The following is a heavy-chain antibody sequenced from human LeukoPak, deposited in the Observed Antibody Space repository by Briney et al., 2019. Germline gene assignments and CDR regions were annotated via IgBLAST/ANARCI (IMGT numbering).Heavy chain of an antibody. CDR3: ARAQRYYDSSGYYSHYYYYMDV. D-gene: IGHD3-22*01. J-gene: IGHJ6*03. Sequence: GGSLRLSCAASGFTFSSYEQNWVRQAPGKGLEWVSYIRNSGCIIYYPDSVKGRFPIPRDNARNSLYLQMNSLRAEDTAVYYCARAQRYYDSSGYYSHYYYYMDVWGKGTTVTVSS. V-gene: IGHV3-48*03. CDR1: GFTFSSYE. CDR2: IRNSGCII.